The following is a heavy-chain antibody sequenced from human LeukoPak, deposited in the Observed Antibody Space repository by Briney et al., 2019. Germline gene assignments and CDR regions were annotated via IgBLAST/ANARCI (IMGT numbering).Heavy chain of an antibody. CDR1: GYTFSRYY. CDR2: ISPSGGST. J-gene: IGHJ6*02. D-gene: IGHD2-21*02. Sequence: ASVKVSCKASGYTFSRYYMHWVQQAPGHGLEWMGIISPSGGSTTYAQKFQGRVTMTRDTSTSTVYMELSSLRSDDTAVYYCARVTCPGGDCYYYYGLDVWGQGTTVTVSS. V-gene: IGHV1-46*01. CDR3: ARVTCPGGDCYYYYGLDV.